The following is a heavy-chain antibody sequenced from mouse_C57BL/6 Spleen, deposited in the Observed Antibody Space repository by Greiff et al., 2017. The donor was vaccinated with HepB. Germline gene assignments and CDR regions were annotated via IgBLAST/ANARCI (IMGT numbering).Heavy chain of an antibody. Sequence: QVQLQQPGAELVMPGASVKLSCKASGYTFTSYWMHWVKQRPGQGLEWIGEIDPSDSYTNYNQKFKGKSTLTVDKSSSTAYMQLSSLTSEDSAVYYCARRHYSGSEGYYFDYWGQGTTRTVSS. J-gene: IGHJ2*01. CDR1: GYTFTSYW. D-gene: IGHD1-1*01. CDR2: IDPSDSYT. V-gene: IGHV1-69*01. CDR3: ARRHYSGSEGYYFDY.